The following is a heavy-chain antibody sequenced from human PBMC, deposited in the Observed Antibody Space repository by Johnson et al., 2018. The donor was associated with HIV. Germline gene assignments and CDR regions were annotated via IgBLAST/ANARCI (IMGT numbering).Heavy chain of an antibody. CDR1: GFTFSSYA. CDR2: ISGSGGTT. J-gene: IGHJ3*02. V-gene: IGHV3-23*04. Sequence: VQLVESGGALVQPGGSLRLSCAASGFTFSSYAMSWVRQAPGQGLEWVSSISGSGGTTYYADSVKGRFTISRDTSKSTLYLQMSSLRAEDTAVYYCARVRRSGTYYVDAFDIWGQGTMVTVSS. D-gene: IGHD1-26*01. CDR3: ARVRRSGTYYVDAFDI.